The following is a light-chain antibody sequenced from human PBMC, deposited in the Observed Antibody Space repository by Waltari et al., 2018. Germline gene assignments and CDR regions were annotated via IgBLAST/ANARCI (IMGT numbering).Light chain of an antibody. CDR1: SSDVGGYNY. CDR3: CSCAGSLWV. Sequence: QSALTQPRSVSGSPGQSVTISCTGTSSDVGGYNYVSWYQQHPGKAPKLMIFDVSKRPSEVPDRFAGSKSVNTASLTISGLQAEDEADYCGCSCAGSLWVFGGGTKLTVL. V-gene: IGLV2-11*01. CDR2: DVS. J-gene: IGLJ3*02.